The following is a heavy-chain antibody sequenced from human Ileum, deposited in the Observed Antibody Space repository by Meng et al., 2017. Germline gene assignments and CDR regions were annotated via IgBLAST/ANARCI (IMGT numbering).Heavy chain of an antibody. J-gene: IGHJ4*02. V-gene: IGHV4-34*01. CDR3: SRTSYYDNSGYYPG. CDR2: INHSGST. CDR1: GGSFSGYY. D-gene: IGHD3-22*01. Sequence: QVQLQLWGAGLLKPSETLSLTFAVYGGSFSGYYWSWIRQPPGKGLEWIGEINHSGSTNYNPSLKSRVTISVDTSKNQFSLKLSSVTAADTAVYYCSRTSYYDNSGYYPGWGQGTLVTVSS.